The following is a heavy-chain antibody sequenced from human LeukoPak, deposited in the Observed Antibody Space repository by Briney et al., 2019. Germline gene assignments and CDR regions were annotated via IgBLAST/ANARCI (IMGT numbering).Heavy chain of an antibody. D-gene: IGHD1-26*01. V-gene: IGHV3-30*02. J-gene: IGHJ3*02. CDR3: AKTLRELSGGAFDI. CDR2: IRYDGSNK. Sequence: GGSLRLSCAASGFTFSSYGMHWVRQAPGKGLEWVAFIRYDGSNKNYADSVKGRFTISRDNSKNTLYLQMNSLRAEDTAVYYCAKTLRELSGGAFDIWGQGTMVTVSS. CDR1: GFTFSSYG.